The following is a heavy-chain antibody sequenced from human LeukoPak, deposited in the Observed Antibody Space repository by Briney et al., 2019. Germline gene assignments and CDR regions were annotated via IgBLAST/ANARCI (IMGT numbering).Heavy chain of an antibody. J-gene: IGHJ4*02. Sequence: GGSLRLPCTASGFTFSRYAMHWARQAPGKGLEWVTVLLYDGSNKYYADSVNGRFIISRDNSKNTLYLQMNSLRVEDTAVYYCARGPYSYGYPAHFDYWCQGTLVAVSA. V-gene: IGHV3-30*04. CDR1: GFTFSRYA. CDR3: ARGPYSYGYPAHFDY. CDR2: LLYDGSNK. D-gene: IGHD5-18*01.